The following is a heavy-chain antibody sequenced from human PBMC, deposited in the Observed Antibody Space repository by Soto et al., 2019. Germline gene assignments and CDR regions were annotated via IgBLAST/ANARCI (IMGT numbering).Heavy chain of an antibody. J-gene: IGHJ6*03. CDR2: ISPGGDST. V-gene: IGHV3-23*01. CDR3: AKALGNPYYYYYMDV. D-gene: IGHD1-1*01. CDR1: GFNFNIYA. Sequence: EVQLLESGGGLVQPGGSLRLSCAAAGFNFNIYAMTWVRQAPGKGLEWVSPISPGGDSTYFADSVKGRVTISRDNSKNTLSLQRNSLRAEDTATYFCAKALGNPYYYYYMDVWGTGTTVTVSS.